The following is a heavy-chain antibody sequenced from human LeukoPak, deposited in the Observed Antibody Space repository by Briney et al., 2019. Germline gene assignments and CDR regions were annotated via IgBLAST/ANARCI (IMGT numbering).Heavy chain of an antibody. CDR3: ARDWVGYCGGDCYSGSDY. Sequence: ASVKVSCKASGYTFTSYDINWVRQATGQGLEWMGWMNPNSGNTGYAQKFQGRVTMTRNTSISTAYMELSSLRSDDTAVYYCARDWVGYCGGDCYSGSDYWGQGTLVTVSS. D-gene: IGHD2-21*02. V-gene: IGHV1-8*01. J-gene: IGHJ4*02. CDR1: GYTFTSYD. CDR2: MNPNSGNT.